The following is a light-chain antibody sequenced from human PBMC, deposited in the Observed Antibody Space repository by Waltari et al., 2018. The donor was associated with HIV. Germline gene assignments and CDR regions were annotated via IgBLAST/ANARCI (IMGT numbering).Light chain of an antibody. CDR1: SLRTSH. CDR2: PIH. Sequence: SELTQDPAVSVALGQPVSLPCQGDSLRTSHASWYLQKPGQAPVLVISPIHNRPSGIPDRFSGSSSGNTASLTITGAQAEDEGDYYCNSRDRAGHHVVFGGGTKLTVL. V-gene: IGLV3-19*01. J-gene: IGLJ3*02. CDR3: NSRDRAGHHVV.